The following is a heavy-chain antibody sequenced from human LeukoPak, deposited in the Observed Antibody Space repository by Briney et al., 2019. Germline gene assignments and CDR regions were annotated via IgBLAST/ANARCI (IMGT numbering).Heavy chain of an antibody. CDR1: GFTFSSYA. Sequence: GGSLRLSCAASGFTFSSYAMSWVRQAPGKGLEWLSAISGTSVSTYYPNSVKGRFTISRDNSENTLFLQMNSLRAGDTAVYYCAKGFGDYYYYYMDVWGKGTTVTVSS. D-gene: IGHD3-16*01. J-gene: IGHJ6*03. CDR3: AKGFGDYYYYYMDV. CDR2: ISGTSVST. V-gene: IGHV3-23*01.